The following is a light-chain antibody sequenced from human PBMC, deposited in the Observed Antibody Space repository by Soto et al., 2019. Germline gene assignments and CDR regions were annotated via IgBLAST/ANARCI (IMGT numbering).Light chain of an antibody. CDR1: HIISGW. J-gene: IGKJ1*01. V-gene: IGKV1-5*01. CDR2: DTS. CDR3: QQYSLYPET. Sequence: DIQMTQSPSTLSASVGDSVTITCRASHIISGWLAWYQLKPGRAPNLLIYDTSNLGSGVPPRFSGSGSGTEFTLTINTLQPDDSGIYYCQQYSLYPETFGPGTTVEI.